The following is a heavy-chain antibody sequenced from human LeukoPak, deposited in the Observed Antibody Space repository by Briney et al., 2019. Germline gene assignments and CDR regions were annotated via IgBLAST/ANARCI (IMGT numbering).Heavy chain of an antibody. CDR2: ISGSGGST. Sequence: GGSLRLSCAASGFTFSSYAMSWVRQAPGRGLEWVSAISGSGGSTYYADSVKGRYTISRDNSKNTLYLQMNSLRAEDTAVYYCANPVLRTGPLWGQGTLVTVSS. CDR3: ANPVLRTGPL. V-gene: IGHV3-23*01. D-gene: IGHD3-9*01. CDR1: GFTFSSYA. J-gene: IGHJ4*02.